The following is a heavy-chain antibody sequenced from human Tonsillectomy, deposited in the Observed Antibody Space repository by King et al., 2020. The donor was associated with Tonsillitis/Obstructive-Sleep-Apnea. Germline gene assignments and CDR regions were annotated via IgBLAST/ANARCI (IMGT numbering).Heavy chain of an antibody. Sequence: VQLQESGGGVVQPGRSLRLSCEVSRFTFSDYAMHWVRQAPGKGLEWVAVISKDGSNKNNTDSVKGRFTISRDNSKNTLYLQMNSLRAEDTAVYYCARTRYYDTNQYYRDFDYWGQGTLVTVSS. D-gene: IGHD3-22*01. V-gene: IGHV3-30*04. CDR1: RFTFSDYA. CDR3: ARTRYYDTNQYYRDFDY. CDR2: ISKDGSNK. J-gene: IGHJ4*02.